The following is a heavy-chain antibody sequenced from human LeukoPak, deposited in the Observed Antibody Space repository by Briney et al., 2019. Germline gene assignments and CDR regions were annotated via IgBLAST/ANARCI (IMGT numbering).Heavy chain of an antibody. CDR1: GGSISTTSSY. V-gene: IGHV4-39*01. CDR3: AGFASGTMRDY. J-gene: IGHJ4*02. D-gene: IGHD3-10*01. Sequence: SETLSLTCTVSGGSISTTSSYWGWIRQPPGKGLEWFGIVYYSGRTSYNPSLKSRVTISGDTSKNQFSLKLTSVTAADTAVYYYAGFASGTMRDYWGQGTLVTVSS. CDR2: VYYSGRT.